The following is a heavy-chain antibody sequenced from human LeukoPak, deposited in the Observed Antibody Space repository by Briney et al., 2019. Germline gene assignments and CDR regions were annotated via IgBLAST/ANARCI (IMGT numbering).Heavy chain of an antibody. Sequence: ASVKVSCKASGGTFSSYAISWVRQAPGQGLEWMGRIIPIFGTANYAQKFQGRVTITTDESTSTAYMELRSLRSEDTAVYYCASFPQQLVRGYWGQGTLVTVSS. CDR3: ASFPQQLVRGY. J-gene: IGHJ4*02. V-gene: IGHV1-69*05. CDR2: IIPIFGTA. D-gene: IGHD6-13*01. CDR1: GGTFSSYA.